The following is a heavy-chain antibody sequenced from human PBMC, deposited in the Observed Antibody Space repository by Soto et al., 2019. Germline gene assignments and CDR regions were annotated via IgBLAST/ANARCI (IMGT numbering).Heavy chain of an antibody. CDR2: ISGGGEIT. D-gene: IGHD2-15*01. V-gene: IGHV3-23*01. CDR1: GFSFSSYA. J-gene: IGHJ6*02. Sequence: EVQLLESGGDLVQPGGSLRLSCAASGFSFSSYALSWVRQAPGKGLEWVSVISGGGEITDYADSVKGRFTISRDNSKNTLFLQVNSLRAEDTAVYYCAKAHLIAGPMDVWGQGTTVTVSS. CDR3: AKAHLIAGPMDV.